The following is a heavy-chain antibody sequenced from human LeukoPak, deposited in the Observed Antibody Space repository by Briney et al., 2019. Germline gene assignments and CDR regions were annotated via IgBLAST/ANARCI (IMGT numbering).Heavy chain of an antibody. Sequence: NPSETLSLTCTVSGGSISSSSYYWGWIRQPPGKGLEWIGSIYHSGSTYYNPSLKSRVTISVDTSKNQFSLNLTSVTAADTAVYYCARPRLLYGSGPILVWGQGNLVTVSS. J-gene: IGHJ4*02. CDR1: GGSISSSSYY. D-gene: IGHD3-10*01. CDR2: IYHSGST. V-gene: IGHV4-39*07. CDR3: ARPRLLYGSGPILV.